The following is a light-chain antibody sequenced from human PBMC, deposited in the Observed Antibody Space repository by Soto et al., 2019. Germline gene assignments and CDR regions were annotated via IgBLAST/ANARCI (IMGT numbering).Light chain of an antibody. CDR3: CSYAGTSTYVV. Sequence: QSALTQPASVSGYPGQSITISCTGTRSDVGSYNLVSWYQQHPGKAPKLMIYEVSKRPSGVSNRFSGSKSGNTASLTISGLQAEDEADYYCCSYAGTSTYVVFGGGTQLTVL. V-gene: IGLV2-23*02. J-gene: IGLJ2*01. CDR1: RSDVGSYNL. CDR2: EVS.